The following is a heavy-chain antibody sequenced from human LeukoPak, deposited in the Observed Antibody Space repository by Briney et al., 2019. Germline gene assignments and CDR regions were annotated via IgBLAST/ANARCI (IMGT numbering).Heavy chain of an antibody. CDR1: GGSISSYY. CDR2: IYYSGST. J-gene: IGHJ6*02. D-gene: IGHD2-2*01. CDR3: ARTYPAFPMDV. Sequence: IPSETLSLTRTVSGGSISSYYWSWIRQPPGKGLEWIGYIYYSGSTNYNLSLKSRVTISVDTSKNQFSLKLSSVTAADTAVYYCARTYPAFPMDVWGQRTTVTVSS. V-gene: IGHV4-59*01.